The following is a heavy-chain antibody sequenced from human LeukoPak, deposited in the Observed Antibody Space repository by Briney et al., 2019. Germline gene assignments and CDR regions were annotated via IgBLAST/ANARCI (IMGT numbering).Heavy chain of an antibody. D-gene: IGHD6-13*01. CDR3: ARGQQLESNYYYYYYMDV. CDR2: IYYSGST. CDR1: GGSISSYY. Sequence: SETLSLTCTVSGGSISSYYWSWIRQPPGKGLERIGYIYYSGSTNYNPSLKSRVTISVDTSKNQFSLKLSSVTAADTAVYYCARGQQLESNYYYYYYMDVWGKGTTVTVSS. J-gene: IGHJ6*03. V-gene: IGHV4-59*01.